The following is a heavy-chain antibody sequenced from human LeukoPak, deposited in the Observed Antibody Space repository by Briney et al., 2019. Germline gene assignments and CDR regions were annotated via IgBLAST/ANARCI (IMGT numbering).Heavy chain of an antibody. CDR1: GGSISSYY. CDR3: ARTKPGDIVVVPAAIPTGNWFDP. J-gene: IGHJ5*02. Sequence: SETLSLTCTVSGGSISSYYWSWIRQPPGKGLEWIGYIYYSGSTNYNPSLKSRVTISVDTSKNQFSLKLSSVTAADTAVYYCARTKPGDIVVVPAAIPTGNWFDPWGQGTLVTVSS. D-gene: IGHD2-2*01. CDR2: IYYSGST. V-gene: IGHV4-59*12.